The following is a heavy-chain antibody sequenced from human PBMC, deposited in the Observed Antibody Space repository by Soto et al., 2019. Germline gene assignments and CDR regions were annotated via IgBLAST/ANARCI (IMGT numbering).Heavy chain of an antibody. CDR2: FIPILDMA. CDR3: AITYCRDNSCPRDFDF. D-gene: IGHD2-21*01. V-gene: IGHV1-69*02. CDR1: GGTFNTYT. Sequence: QVQVVQSGAEVKKPASSVKVSCKPSGGTFNTYTVNWVRLAPGHGLEWMGRFIPILDMANYAQKFQDRVTITADRSTFTAYMELNSLTSGDTAVYYCAITYCRDNSCPRDFDFWGPGTRVTVSS. J-gene: IGHJ4*02.